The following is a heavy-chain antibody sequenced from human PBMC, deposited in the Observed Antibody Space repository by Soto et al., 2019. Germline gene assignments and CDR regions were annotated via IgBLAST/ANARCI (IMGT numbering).Heavy chain of an antibody. CDR1: GGSISSGGYY. CDR3: ARGYCSSTSCFDP. Sequence: SETLSLTCSGSGGSISSGGYYWSWIRQHPGKGLEWIGYIYYSGSTSYNPSLKSRVTISVDTSKNQFSLKLSSVTASDTAVYYCARGYCSSTSCFDPWGQGTLVAVSS. V-gene: IGHV4-31*03. D-gene: IGHD2-2*01. CDR2: IYYSGST. J-gene: IGHJ5*02.